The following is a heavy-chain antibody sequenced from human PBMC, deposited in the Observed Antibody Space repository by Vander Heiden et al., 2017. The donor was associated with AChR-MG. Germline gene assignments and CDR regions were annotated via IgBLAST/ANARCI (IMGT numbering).Heavy chain of an antibody. CDR3: ARVGPIWFGEEIHDAFDI. CDR1: GYTFTSYG. D-gene: IGHD3-10*01. CDR2: ISAYNGNT. V-gene: IGHV1-18*01. Sequence: QVQLVQSGAEVKKPGASVKVSCKASGYTFTSYGISWVRQAPGQGLEWMGCISAYNGNTNYAQKLQGSVTMTTDTSTSTAYMELRSLRSDDTAVYYCARVGPIWFGEEIHDAFDIWGQGTMVTVSS. J-gene: IGHJ3*02.